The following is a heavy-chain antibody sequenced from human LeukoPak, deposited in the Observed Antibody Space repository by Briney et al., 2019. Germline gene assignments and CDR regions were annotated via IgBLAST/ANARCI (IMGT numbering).Heavy chain of an antibody. Sequence: SETLSLTCTVSGGPISSYYWSWIRQPPGKGLEWIGYMYYSGSTKYNPSLKSRVTISVDTSKNQFSLKLSSVTAADTAVYYCARTTYRGYYFDYWGQGTLVTVSS. V-gene: IGHV4-59*01. CDR2: MYYSGST. J-gene: IGHJ4*02. CDR1: GGPISSYY. D-gene: IGHD1-1*01. CDR3: ARTTYRGYYFDY.